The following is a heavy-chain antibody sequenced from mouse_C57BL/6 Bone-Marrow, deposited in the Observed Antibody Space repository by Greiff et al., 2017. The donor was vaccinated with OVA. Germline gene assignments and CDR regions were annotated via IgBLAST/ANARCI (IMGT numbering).Heavy chain of an antibody. D-gene: IGHD1-1*01. V-gene: IGHV1-54*01. CDR1: GFNITNTY. CDR3: ALITTVVATGDFDV. J-gene: IGHJ1*03. CDR2: INPGSGGT. Sequence: VQLQQSVAELVRPGASVKLSCTASGFNITNTYMHWVKQRPEQGLEWIGVINPGSGGTNYNEKFKGKATLTADKSSSTAYMQLSSLTSEDSAVYFCALITTVVATGDFDVWGTGTTVTVSS.